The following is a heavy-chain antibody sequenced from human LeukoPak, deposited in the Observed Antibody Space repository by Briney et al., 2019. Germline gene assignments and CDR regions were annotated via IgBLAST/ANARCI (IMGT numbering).Heavy chain of an antibody. Sequence: PGGSLRLSYAASGFTFSSYGMHWVRQAPGKGLEWVAVIWYDGSNKYYADSVKGRFTISRDNSKNTLYLQMNSLRAEDTAVYYCAGAAAGNGHFDYWGQGTLVTVSS. CDR2: IWYDGSNK. D-gene: IGHD6-13*01. CDR1: GFTFSSYG. J-gene: IGHJ4*02. V-gene: IGHV3-33*01. CDR3: AGAAAGNGHFDY.